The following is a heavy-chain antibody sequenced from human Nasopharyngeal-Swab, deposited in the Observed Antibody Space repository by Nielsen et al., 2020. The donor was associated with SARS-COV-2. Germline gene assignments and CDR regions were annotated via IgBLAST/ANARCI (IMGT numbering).Heavy chain of an antibody. CDR3: ARGRVDLWFGEFDYAFDI. CDR2: INHSGST. D-gene: IGHD3-10*01. V-gene: IGHV4-39*07. J-gene: IGHJ3*02. Sequence: SETLSLTCTVSGGSISSSSYYWGWIRQPPGKGLEWIGEINHSGSTNYNPSLKSRVTISVDTSKNQFSLKLSSVTAADTAVYYCARGRVDLWFGEFDYAFDIWGQGTMVTVSS. CDR1: GGSISSSSYY.